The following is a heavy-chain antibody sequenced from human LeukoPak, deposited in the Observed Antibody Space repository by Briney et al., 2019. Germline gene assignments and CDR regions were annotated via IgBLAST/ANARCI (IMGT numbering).Heavy chain of an antibody. CDR2: ISWNSGST. D-gene: IGHD4-17*01. CDR1: GLTFDDYA. CDR3: AKEATVTTGVDY. J-gene: IGHJ4*02. V-gene: IGHV3-9*01. Sequence: GMSLRLSCAASGLTFDDYAMHWVRQAPGKGLEWVSGISWNSGSTGYADSVKGRFTISRDNAKNSLYLQMNSLRAEDTALYYCAKEATVTTGVDYWGQGTLVTVSS.